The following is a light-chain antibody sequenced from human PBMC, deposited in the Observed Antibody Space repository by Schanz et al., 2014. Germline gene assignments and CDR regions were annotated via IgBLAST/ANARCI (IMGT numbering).Light chain of an antibody. CDR1: QSVSSY. J-gene: IGKJ4*01. CDR3: QQYYSIPLT. Sequence: EIVLTQSPATLSLSPGERATLSCRASQSVSSYLAWYQQKPGQAPRLLIYDASNRATGIPARFSGSGSGTDFTLTISSLQAEDLAVYYCQQYYSIPLTFGGGTKVEIK. V-gene: IGKV3-11*01. CDR2: DAS.